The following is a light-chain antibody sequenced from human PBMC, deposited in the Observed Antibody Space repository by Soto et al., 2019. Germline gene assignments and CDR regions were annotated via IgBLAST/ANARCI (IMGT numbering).Light chain of an antibody. CDR3: QQRSNWPPT. CDR1: QSVSSY. J-gene: IGKJ4*01. V-gene: IGKV3-11*01. Sequence: EIVLTQSPATLSLSPGERATLSCRASQSVSSYLAWYQQKPGQAPRLLIYDASNRATGIPARFSGSGSGTDFTLTISSPEPEDFAVYSCQQRSNWPPTFGGGTKVEIK. CDR2: DAS.